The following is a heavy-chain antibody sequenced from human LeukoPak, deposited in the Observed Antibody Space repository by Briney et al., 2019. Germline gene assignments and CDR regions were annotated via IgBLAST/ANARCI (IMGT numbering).Heavy chain of an antibody. D-gene: IGHD2-21*02. Sequence: SETLSLTCAVYGGSFSGYYWSWIRQPPGKGLEWIGEINHSGSTNYNPSLKSRVTISVDTSKNQFSLKLSSVTAADTAVYYCARLIGDYYFDYWGQGTLVTVSS. J-gene: IGHJ4*02. CDR2: INHSGST. CDR1: GGSFSGYY. V-gene: IGHV4-34*01. CDR3: ARLIGDYYFDY.